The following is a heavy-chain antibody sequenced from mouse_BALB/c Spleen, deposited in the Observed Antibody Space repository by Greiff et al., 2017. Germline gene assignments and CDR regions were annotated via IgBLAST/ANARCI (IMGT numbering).Heavy chain of an antibody. J-gene: IGHJ1*01. D-gene: IGHD2-1*01. CDR1: GFTFTDSY. CDR3: ARRDYGNSGWYFDV. V-gene: IGHV14-3*02. Sequence: EVQLQQSGAELVKPGASVKLSCTASGFTFTDSYMHWVKQRPEQGLEWIGRIDPANGNTKYDPKFQGKATITADTSSNTAYLQLSSLTSEDTAVYYCARRDYGNSGWYFDVWGAGTTVTVSS. CDR2: IDPANGNT.